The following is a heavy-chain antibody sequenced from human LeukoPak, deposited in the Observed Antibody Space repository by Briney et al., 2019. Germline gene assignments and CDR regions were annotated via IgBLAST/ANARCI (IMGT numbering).Heavy chain of an antibody. CDR1: GFTFSSYS. J-gene: IGHJ4*02. Sequence: PGGSLRLSCAASGFTFSSYSMNWVRQAPGKGLEWASSISSSSSYIYYADSVKGRFTISRDNAKNSLYLQMNSLRAEDTAVYYCARRAPPRYSSGWSDYWGQGTLVTVSS. CDR2: ISSSSSYI. D-gene: IGHD6-19*01. CDR3: ARRAPPRYSSGWSDY. V-gene: IGHV3-21*01.